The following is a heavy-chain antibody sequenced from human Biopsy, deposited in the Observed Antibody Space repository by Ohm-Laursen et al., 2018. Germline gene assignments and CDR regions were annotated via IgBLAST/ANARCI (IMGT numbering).Heavy chain of an antibody. CDR3: VRGRAY. CDR1: EFSFSDYH. Sequence: SLRLSCAASEFSFSDYHMTWIRQTPGKGLEWVSGISWNSGSINYAVSVQGRFTISRDSSKNALYLQMNSLRPADTAKYYCVRGRAYWGQGTLVTASS. J-gene: IGHJ4*02. CDR2: ISWNSGSI. V-gene: IGHV3-11*05.